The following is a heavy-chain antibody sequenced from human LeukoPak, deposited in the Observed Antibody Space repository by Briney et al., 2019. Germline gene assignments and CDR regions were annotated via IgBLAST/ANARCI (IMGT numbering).Heavy chain of an antibody. Sequence: ASVKVSCKASGYTFTGYYMHWVRQAPGQGLEWMGRINPNSGGTNYAQKFQGRVTMTRDTSISTAYMELSRLRSDDTAVYYCARDPADHGDLREDAHYYALDVWGQGTTVTVSS. J-gene: IGHJ6*02. CDR2: INPNSGGT. V-gene: IGHV1-2*06. CDR3: ARDPADHGDLREDAHYYALDV. CDR1: GYTFTGYY. D-gene: IGHD4-17*01.